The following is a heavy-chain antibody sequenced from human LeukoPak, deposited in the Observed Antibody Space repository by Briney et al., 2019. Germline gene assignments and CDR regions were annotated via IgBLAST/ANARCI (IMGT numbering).Heavy chain of an antibody. D-gene: IGHD6-6*01. Sequence: ASVKVSCKASGGTFSSYAISWVRQAPGQGLEWMGWISAYNGNTNYAQKLQGRVTMTTDTSTSTAYMELRSLRSDDTAVYYCARDKYSSSSGDYWGQGTLVTVSS. CDR1: GGTFSSYA. V-gene: IGHV1-18*01. CDR2: ISAYNGNT. J-gene: IGHJ4*02. CDR3: ARDKYSSSSGDY.